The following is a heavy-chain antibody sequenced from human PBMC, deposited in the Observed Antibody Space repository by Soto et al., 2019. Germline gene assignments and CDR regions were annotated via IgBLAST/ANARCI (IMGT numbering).Heavy chain of an antibody. CDR1: GFTFSSYW. Sequence: GGSLRLSCAASGFTFSSYWMSWVRQAPGKGLEWVANIKQDGSEKYYGDSVKGRFTISRDNAKNSLYLQMNSLRAEDTAVYYCARDRYGSGSKPFYYYYYGMDVWGQGTTVTVSS. D-gene: IGHD3-10*01. CDR2: IKQDGSEK. V-gene: IGHV3-7*05. J-gene: IGHJ6*02. CDR3: ARDRYGSGSKPFYYYYYGMDV.